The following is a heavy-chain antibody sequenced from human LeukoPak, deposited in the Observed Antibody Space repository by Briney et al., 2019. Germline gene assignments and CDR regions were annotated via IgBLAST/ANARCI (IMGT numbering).Heavy chain of an antibody. J-gene: IGHJ4*02. CDR2: ISSFSGTI. Sequence: GGSLRLSCAASGFIFSSSWMSWVRQAPGKGLEWVSYISSFSGTINYADSVKGRFTISRDNAKNSLYLQMNSLRAEDTAVYYCARDQGGLGYWGQGTLVTVSS. CDR1: GFIFSSSW. D-gene: IGHD3-16*01. V-gene: IGHV3-48*01. CDR3: ARDQGGLGY.